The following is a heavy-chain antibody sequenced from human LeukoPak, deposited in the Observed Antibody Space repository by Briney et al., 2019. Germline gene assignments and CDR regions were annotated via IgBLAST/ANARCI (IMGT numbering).Heavy chain of an antibody. CDR1: GFTFSNYA. CDR3: ARVLDNSSSRYQSLKY. Sequence: GGSLRLSCAASGFTFSNYAMNWVRQTPGKGLEWVSAISGGGRTTYYADSVKGRFTISRDNAKNSLYLQMDSLRAEDTAVYYCARVLDNSSSRYQSLKYWGQGTLVTVSS. J-gene: IGHJ4*02. V-gene: IGHV3-23*01. D-gene: IGHD6-25*01. CDR2: ISGGGRTT.